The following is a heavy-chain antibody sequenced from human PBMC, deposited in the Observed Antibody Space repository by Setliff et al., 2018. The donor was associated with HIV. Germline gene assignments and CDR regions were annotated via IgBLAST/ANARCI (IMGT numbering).Heavy chain of an antibody. CDR2: MNPNSGNT. J-gene: IGHJ6*02. Sequence: ASVKVSCKAYGYIIVDYDINWVRQAPGQGLEWMGWMNPNSGNTGYAQNFQGRVTFTSDTSATTAYMELSSLRSEDTAVYYCARSRSMDVWGQGTTVTVSS. CDR3: ARSRSMDV. V-gene: IGHV1-8*01. CDR1: GYIIVDYD.